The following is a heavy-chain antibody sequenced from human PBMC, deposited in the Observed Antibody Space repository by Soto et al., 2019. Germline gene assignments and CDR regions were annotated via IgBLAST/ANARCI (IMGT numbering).Heavy chain of an antibody. CDR1: GFTFSSYG. CDR2: TSYDGSNK. V-gene: IGHV3-30*03. J-gene: IGHJ5*02. D-gene: IGHD6-13*01. CDR3: AYSSSWYANWFDP. Sequence: GGSLRLSCAASGFTFSSYGMHWVRQAPGKGLEWVAATSYDGSNKYYADSVKGRFTISRDNSKNTLYLQMNSLRAEDTAVYYCAYSSSWYANWFDPWGQGTLVTVSS.